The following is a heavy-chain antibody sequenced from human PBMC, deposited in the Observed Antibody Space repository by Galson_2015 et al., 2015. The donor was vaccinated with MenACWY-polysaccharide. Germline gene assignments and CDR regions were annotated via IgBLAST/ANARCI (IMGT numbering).Heavy chain of an antibody. Sequence: SETLSLTCTVSGDSISSSNSYWDWIRQPPGKGLEWIGTTSYSGTTYYKPSLKSRITISIDTSRTQFSLKLTSVTAADTAVYYCVRAGRTDRGVVGYGWGLDYWGQGILVTVSS. CDR2: TSYSGTT. CDR1: GDSISSSNSY. V-gene: IGHV4-39*07. J-gene: IGHJ4*02. CDR3: VRAGRTDRGVVGYGWGLDY. D-gene: IGHD5-18*01.